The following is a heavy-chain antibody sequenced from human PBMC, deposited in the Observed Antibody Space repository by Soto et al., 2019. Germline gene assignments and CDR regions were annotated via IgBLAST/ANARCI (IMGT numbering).Heavy chain of an antibody. V-gene: IGHV4-39*01. CDR3: ARLDYSNLYYYGMDV. CDR2: IYYSGST. CDR1: GGSISSSSYY. Sequence: SETLSLTCTVSGGSISSSSYYWGWIRQPPGKGLEWIGSIYYSGSTYYNPSLKSRVTISVDTSKNQFSLKLSSVTAADTAVYYCARLDYSNLYYYGMDVWGQGATVTVSS. J-gene: IGHJ6*02. D-gene: IGHD4-4*01.